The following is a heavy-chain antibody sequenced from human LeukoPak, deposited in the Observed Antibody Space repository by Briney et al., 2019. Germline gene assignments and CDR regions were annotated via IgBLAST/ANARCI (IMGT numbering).Heavy chain of an antibody. CDR2: IYPGDSDT. CDR1: GYSFTSYW. Sequence: GESLKISCKGSGYSFTSYWIGWVRQMPGKGLEWMGIIYPGDSDTRYSPSFQGQVTISADKSISTAYLQWSSLKASDTAMYYCARRFMSCSGGSCYPYYFDSWGQGTLVTVSS. CDR3: ARRFMSCSGGSCYPYYFDS. D-gene: IGHD2-15*01. V-gene: IGHV5-51*01. J-gene: IGHJ4*02.